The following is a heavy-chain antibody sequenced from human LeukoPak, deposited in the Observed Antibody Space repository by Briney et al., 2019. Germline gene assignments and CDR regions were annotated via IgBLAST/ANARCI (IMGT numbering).Heavy chain of an antibody. V-gene: IGHV5-51*01. D-gene: IGHD4-17*01. J-gene: IGHJ4*02. CDR1: GYTFTTYW. CDR2: IYPDDSDT. Sequence: GESLKISCKGSGYTFTTYWIGWVRQMPGKGLEWMGIIYPDDSDTRYSPSFQGQVAISADKSISTAYLQWSSLKASDTAIYYCARGMTAVTLDYWGQGTQVTVSS. CDR3: ARGMTAVTLDY.